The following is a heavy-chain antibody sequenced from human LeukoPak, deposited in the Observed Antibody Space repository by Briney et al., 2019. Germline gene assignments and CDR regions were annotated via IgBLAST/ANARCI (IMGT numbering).Heavy chain of an antibody. CDR1: GGSISSYY. J-gene: IGHJ4*02. D-gene: IGHD3-9*01. V-gene: IGHV4-4*07. CDR3: ARQDYDILTGYYPFDY. Sequence: PSETLSLTCTVSGGSISSYYWSWIRQPAGKGLEWIGRIYTSGSTNYNPSLKSRVTMSVDTSKNQFSLKLSSVTAADTAVYYCARQDYDILTGYYPFDYWGQGTLVTVSS. CDR2: IYTSGST.